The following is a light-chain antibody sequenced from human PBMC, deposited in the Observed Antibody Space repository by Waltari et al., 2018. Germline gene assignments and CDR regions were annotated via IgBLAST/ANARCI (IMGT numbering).Light chain of an antibody. CDR1: QGVSTY. CDR2: AAS. CDR3: QQSYSAPLH. J-gene: IGKJ4*01. Sequence: AIRMTQSPSSLSASIGDSVTISCRASQGVSTYLAWYQQKPGKAPSLLIHAASTLQSGVPSRFSGSGTGTDFTLTITCLQSEDFATYYCQQSYSAPLHFGGGTRVDI. V-gene: IGKV1-8*01.